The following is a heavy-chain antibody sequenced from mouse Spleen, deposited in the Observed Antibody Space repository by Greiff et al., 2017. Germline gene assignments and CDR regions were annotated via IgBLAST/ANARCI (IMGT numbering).Heavy chain of an antibody. CDR3: ARNRYYYDGSLYAMDY. CDR2: IWTGGGT. J-gene: IGHJ4*01. CDR1: GFSLTSYA. V-gene: IGHV2-9-1*01. Sequence: VQVVESGPGLVAPSQSLSITCTVSGFSLTSYAISWVRQPPGKGLEWLGVIWTGGGTNYNSALKSRLSISKDNSKSQVFLKMNSLQTDDTARNYCARNRYYYDGSLYAMDYWGQGTSVTVSS. D-gene: IGHD1-1*01.